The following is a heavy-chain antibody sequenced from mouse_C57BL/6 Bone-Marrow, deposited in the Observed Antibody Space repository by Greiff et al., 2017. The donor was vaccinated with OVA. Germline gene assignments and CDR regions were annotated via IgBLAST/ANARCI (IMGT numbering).Heavy chain of an antibody. CDR2: IFPGSGST. V-gene: IGHV1-75*01. J-gene: IGHJ2*01. CDR3: LITTVGAFDY. Sequence: QVQLQQSGPELVKPGASVKISCKASGYTFTDYYINWVKQRPGQGLEWIGWIFPGSGSTYYNEKFKGKATLTVDKSSSTAYMVLSIQTCEDSAVYFGLITTVGAFDYWGQGTTLSVSS. D-gene: IGHD1-1*01. CDR1: GYTFTDYY.